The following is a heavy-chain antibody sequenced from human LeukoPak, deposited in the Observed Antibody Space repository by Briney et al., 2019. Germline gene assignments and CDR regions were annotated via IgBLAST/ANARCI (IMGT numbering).Heavy chain of an antibody. Sequence: PGGSLRLSCAASGFTFSSYGMHWVRQAPGKGLEWVAYIRYDNKYYADSVKGRFTISRDNSKDTLYLQMNSLRAEDTAVYYCARARSSYGYGDAFDIWGQGTMVTVSS. V-gene: IGHV3-30*02. D-gene: IGHD5-18*01. J-gene: IGHJ3*02. CDR2: IRYDNK. CDR3: ARARSSYGYGDAFDI. CDR1: GFTFSSYG.